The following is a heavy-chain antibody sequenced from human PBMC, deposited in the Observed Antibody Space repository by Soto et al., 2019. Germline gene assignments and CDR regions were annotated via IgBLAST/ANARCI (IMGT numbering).Heavy chain of an antibody. V-gene: IGHV5-10-1*01. D-gene: IGHD5-18*01. CDR1: GYSFTNYW. J-gene: IGHJ5*02. CDR3: ARQADTAMVGWFDP. Sequence: GESLKISRKGSGYSFTNYWISWVRQMPGKGLEWMGRIDPSDSYTNYSPSFQGHVTISADKSISTAYPPCSSLKASDHAMYYCARQADTAMVGWFDPWGQGTLVTVSS. CDR2: IDPSDSYT.